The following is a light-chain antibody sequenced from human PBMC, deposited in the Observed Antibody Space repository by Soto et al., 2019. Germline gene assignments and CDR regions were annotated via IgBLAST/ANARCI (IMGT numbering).Light chain of an antibody. Sequence: EIVLTQSPGTLSLSPGERATLSCRASQSVSSSYLAWYQQKPGQAPRLRIYGASSRATGIPYRFSGSGSGTDFTLTISRLKPEDVAVYYCQQYGSLPPTFGQGTKVEIK. V-gene: IGKV3-20*01. CDR1: QSVSSSY. J-gene: IGKJ1*01. CDR2: GAS. CDR3: QQYGSLPPT.